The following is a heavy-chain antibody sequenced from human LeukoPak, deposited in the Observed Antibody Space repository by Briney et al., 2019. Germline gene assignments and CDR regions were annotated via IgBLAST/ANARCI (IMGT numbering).Heavy chain of an antibody. CDR1: RLPSSIYA. Sequence: GGSPRLSCLATRLPSSIYAMGWVRQGPGEGLDWVSTITGSGTNTYYADSVKGRFTISRHNSKNTLYLQLNSLRTEDTALLYGAQSGGGWFDGWGQGTLVSVS. J-gene: IGHJ5*01. V-gene: IGHV3-23*01. CDR2: ITGSGTNT. CDR3: AQSGGGWFDG. D-gene: IGHD3-16*01.